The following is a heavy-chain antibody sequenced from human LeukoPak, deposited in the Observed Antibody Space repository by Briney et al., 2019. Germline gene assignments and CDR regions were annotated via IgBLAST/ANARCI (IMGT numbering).Heavy chain of an antibody. CDR2: XYYSGST. J-gene: IGHJ6*02. Sequence: ETXSLTCTVSGGSISSSSYYWGWIRQPRGKGLEXXGTXYYSGSTYYNPSLKSRVTISVDTSKNHFSLKLSSVTAADTAVYYCARRSTIFGVVTVAAGMDVWGQGTTVTVSS. CDR1: GGSISSSSYY. D-gene: IGHD3-3*01. V-gene: IGHV4-39*02. CDR3: ARRSTIFGVVTVAAGMDV.